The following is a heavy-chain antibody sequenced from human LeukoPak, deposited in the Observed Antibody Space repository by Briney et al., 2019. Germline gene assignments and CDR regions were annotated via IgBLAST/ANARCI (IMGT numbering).Heavy chain of an antibody. J-gene: IGHJ4*02. CDR3: ARRAVSAAAGTHYFDY. Sequence: PSETLSLTCTVSGGSISSYYWSWIRQPPGKGLEWIGYIYYSGSTNYNPSLKSRVTISVDTSKNQFSLKLSSVTAADTAVYYCARRAVSAAAGTHYFDYWGQGTLVTVSS. D-gene: IGHD6-13*01. CDR2: IYYSGST. CDR1: GGSISSYY. V-gene: IGHV4-59*08.